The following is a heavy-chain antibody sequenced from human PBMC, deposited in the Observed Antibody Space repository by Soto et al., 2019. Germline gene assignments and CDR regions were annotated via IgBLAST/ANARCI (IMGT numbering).Heavy chain of an antibody. V-gene: IGHV3-30*03. Sequence: QVQLVESGGCVVQPGRSLRLSCEGSGFTFRTYGIHWVRQAPGKGLEWVAVTATDGSDQRYADSVKGRFTISRDNSKNTLYLQMNSLRIEDTAVYYCARDDYGGNTHFLDYWGQGALVTVSS. J-gene: IGHJ4*02. CDR1: GFTFRTYG. CDR2: TATDGSDQ. CDR3: ARDDYGGNTHFLDY. D-gene: IGHD4-17*01.